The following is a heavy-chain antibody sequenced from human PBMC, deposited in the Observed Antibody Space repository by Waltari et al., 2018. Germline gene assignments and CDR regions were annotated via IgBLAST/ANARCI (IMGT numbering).Heavy chain of an antibody. Sequence: EVQLVESGGGLVQPGGSLRLSCAASGFTFSSHWMHWVRQAPGKGLVWVSRFNTCVSDTAYADSVRGRFTISRDNAKNTLFLQMNSLRVEDTAVYYCARAYSGKKNPKESWGQGTLVTVSS. J-gene: IGHJ5*02. CDR3: ARAYSGKKNPKES. CDR2: FNTCVSDT. D-gene: IGHD4-4*01. V-gene: IGHV3-74*03. CDR1: GFTFSSHW.